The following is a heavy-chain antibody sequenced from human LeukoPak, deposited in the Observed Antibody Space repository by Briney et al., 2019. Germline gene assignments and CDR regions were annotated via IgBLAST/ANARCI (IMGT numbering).Heavy chain of an antibody. CDR1: GDPVTRGGYY. CDR2: VYHTGST. D-gene: IGHD6-19*01. J-gene: IGHJ4*02. Sequence: SETLSLTCSVSGDPVTRGGYYWSWIRQPPGKELEWIGYVYHTGSTNYNPSLKSRVTISVDTSKNEFSLKMTSVTAADTAVYYCTRRKWLALDYWGPGTLVAVSS. V-gene: IGHV4-61*08. CDR3: TRRKWLALDY.